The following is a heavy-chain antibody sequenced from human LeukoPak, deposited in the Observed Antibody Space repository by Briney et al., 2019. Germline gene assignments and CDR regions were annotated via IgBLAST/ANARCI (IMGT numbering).Heavy chain of an antibody. J-gene: IGHJ4*02. CDR3: ARSSSWYKKCFDY. Sequence: GASVKVSCKGSGYTSTDYYTHWVRQAPGQGLEWMGWINPNSGGTIYAQKFQDRVTMTRDTSISTAYMELSRVRSDDTAVYYCARSSSWYKKCFDYWGQGTLVTVSS. CDR1: GYTSTDYY. V-gene: IGHV1-2*02. D-gene: IGHD6-13*01. CDR2: INPNSGGT.